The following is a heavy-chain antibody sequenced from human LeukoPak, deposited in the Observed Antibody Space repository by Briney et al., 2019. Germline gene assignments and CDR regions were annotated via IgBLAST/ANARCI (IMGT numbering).Heavy chain of an antibody. D-gene: IGHD2-21*02. Sequence: SETLSLTCTVSGGSISSTNYYWSWIRQPPGKGLEWIGEINHSGSTNYNPSLKSRVTISVDTSKNQFSLKLSSVTAADTAVYYCARNAPTYCGGDCYPRTLDYWGQGTLVTVSS. V-gene: IGHV4-39*07. CDR2: INHSGST. J-gene: IGHJ4*02. CDR3: ARNAPTYCGGDCYPRTLDY. CDR1: GGSISSTNYY.